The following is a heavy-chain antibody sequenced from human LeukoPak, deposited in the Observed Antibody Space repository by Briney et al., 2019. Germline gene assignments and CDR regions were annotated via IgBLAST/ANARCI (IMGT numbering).Heavy chain of an antibody. CDR3: ASEGNYDSSGYSRYNYYYMDV. CDR1: GGTFISYR. D-gene: IGHD3-22*01. J-gene: IGHJ6*03. CDR2: IIPSFGTA. V-gene: IGHV1-69*05. Sequence: GSSVKVSCKGSGGTFISYRISWVRQAPGQGREGMGGIIPSFGTAHYAQKFQGRVTFTTDESTTTAYMELRSLRSEDTAVYYCASEGNYDSSGYSRYNYYYMDVWGKGTAVTVSS.